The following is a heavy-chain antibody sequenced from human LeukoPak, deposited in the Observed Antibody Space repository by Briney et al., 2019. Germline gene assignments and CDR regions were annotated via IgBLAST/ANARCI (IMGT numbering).Heavy chain of an antibody. CDR1: GGSIRRSYYY. D-gene: IGHD3-22*01. J-gene: IGHJ4*02. CDR3: AKSYRGDSSGYYPDDPFDY. V-gene: IGHV4-39*01. Sequence: SETLSLTCTLSGGSIRRSYYYWGWIRQPPGKGLEWIGSIYYSGSTFYNPSLKSRVTISVDPSKNQFSLRLTSVTAADTAVYYCAKSYRGDSSGYYPDDPFDYWGQGTLVTVSS. CDR2: IYYSGST.